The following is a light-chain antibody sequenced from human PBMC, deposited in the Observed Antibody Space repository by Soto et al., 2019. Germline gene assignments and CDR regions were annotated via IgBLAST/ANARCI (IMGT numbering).Light chain of an antibody. J-gene: IGLJ1*01. CDR1: GSDIGAYNF. V-gene: IGLV2-8*01. CDR3: SSFAGSDMGV. Sequence: QSALAQPPSASGSPGQSVTISCTGSGSDIGAYNFVSWYQQHPGKAPKLMIFGVTERPSGVPDRFSGSKSGNTASLTVSGLQAEDEADYYCSSFAGSDMGVFGTGTKVTVL. CDR2: GVT.